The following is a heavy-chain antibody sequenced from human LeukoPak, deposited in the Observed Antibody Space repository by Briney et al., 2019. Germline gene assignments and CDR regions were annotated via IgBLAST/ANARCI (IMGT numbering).Heavy chain of an antibody. D-gene: IGHD2-15*01. CDR2: ISAYNGNT. J-gene: IGHJ6*02. V-gene: IGHV1-18*01. CDR1: GYTFTSYG. CDR3: ARGPHCSGGSCYPHYYYGMDV. Sequence: ASVKVSCKASGYTFTSYGISWVRQAPGQGLEWMGWISAYNGNTNYAQKLQGRVTMTTDTSTSTAYMELRSLRSDDTAVYYCARGPHCSGGSCYPHYYYGMDVWGQGTTVTVSS.